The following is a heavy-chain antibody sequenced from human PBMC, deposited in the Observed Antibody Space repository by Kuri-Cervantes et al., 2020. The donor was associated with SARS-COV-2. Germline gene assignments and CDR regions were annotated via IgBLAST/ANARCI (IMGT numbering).Heavy chain of an antibody. J-gene: IGHJ6*03. CDR1: GYTFTSYA. Sequence: ASVKVSCKASGYTFTSYAMHWVRQAPGQRLEWMGWSNAGNGNTKYSQEFQGRVTITRDTSASTAYMELSSLRSDDTAVYYCARGGSGWSPYYYYYMDVWGRGTTVTVS. D-gene: IGHD6-19*01. CDR3: ARGGSGWSPYYYYYMDV. V-gene: IGHV1-3*02. CDR2: SNAGNGNT.